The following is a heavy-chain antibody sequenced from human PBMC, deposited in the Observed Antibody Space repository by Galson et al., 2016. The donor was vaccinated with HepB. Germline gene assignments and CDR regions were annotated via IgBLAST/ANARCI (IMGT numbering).Heavy chain of an antibody. J-gene: IGHJ4*02. V-gene: IGHV4-30-4*01. CDR3: ARSTNYIGSGDH. Sequence: TLSLTCTVSGGSISNNDYYWTWVRQPPGKGLEWIGHIYYTWGTHYAPSLMGRLTMSMDTSKNQFSLRLTSVTAADTAVYYCARSTNYIGSGDHWGRGTLVIVSS. CDR2: IYYTWGT. D-gene: IGHD3-10*01. CDR1: GGSISNNDYY.